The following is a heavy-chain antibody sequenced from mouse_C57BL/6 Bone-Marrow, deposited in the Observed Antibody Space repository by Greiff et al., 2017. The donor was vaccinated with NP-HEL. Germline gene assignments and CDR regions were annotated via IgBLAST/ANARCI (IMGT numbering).Heavy chain of an antibody. Sequence: VQLQQSGPELVKPGASVKISCKASGYSFTGYYMNWVKQSPEKSLEWIGEINPSTGGTTYNQKFKAKATLTVDKSSSTAYMQLKSLTSEDSAVYYCAKTTVVEDWYFDVWGTGTTVTVSS. CDR2: INPSTGGT. D-gene: IGHD1-1*01. V-gene: IGHV1-42*01. CDR3: AKTTVVEDWYFDV. J-gene: IGHJ1*03. CDR1: GYSFTGYY.